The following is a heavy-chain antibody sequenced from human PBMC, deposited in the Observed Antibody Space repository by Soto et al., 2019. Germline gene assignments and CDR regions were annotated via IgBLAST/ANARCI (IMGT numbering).Heavy chain of an antibody. V-gene: IGHV1-3*01. Sequence: XSVKGSCKASGYTFTSYAVHWVRQAPGQRLEWMGWINAGNGNTKYSQKFQGRVTITRDTSASTAYMELSSLRSEDTAVYYCARGGPGVTNHKVTHSGYYYGMDVWGQGTTVTVSS. J-gene: IGHJ6*02. CDR3: ARGGPGVTNHKVTHSGYYYGMDV. D-gene: IGHD4-17*01. CDR2: INAGNGNT. CDR1: GYTFTSYA.